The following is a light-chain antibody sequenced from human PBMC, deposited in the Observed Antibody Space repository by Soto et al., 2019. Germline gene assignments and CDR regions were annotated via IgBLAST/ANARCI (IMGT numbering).Light chain of an antibody. Sequence: EIVMTQSPATLSVSPGERATLSCRASQSFRGLLAWYQQKPGQAPRLLIYDASNRATGIPARFSGSGSGTDFTLTISSLEPEDFAVYYCQQRSNWPTFGQGTRLEIK. CDR3: QQRSNWPT. J-gene: IGKJ5*01. CDR1: QSFRGL. V-gene: IGKV3-11*01. CDR2: DAS.